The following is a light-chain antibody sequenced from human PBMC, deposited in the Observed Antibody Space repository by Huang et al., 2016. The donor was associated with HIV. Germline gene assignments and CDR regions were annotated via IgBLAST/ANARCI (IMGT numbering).Light chain of an antibody. CDR1: QSVTSNY. V-gene: IGKV3-20*01. CDR3: HQYGSPPFT. Sequence: EIVLTQSPGTLSLSPGERATLSCRASQSVTSNYLAWYLQKPGQAPTLLIYGASIRATDIPDRFSGSGSGTDFTLTISRLEPEDFAVYYCHQYGSPPFTFGPGTKVDIK. CDR2: GAS. J-gene: IGKJ3*01.